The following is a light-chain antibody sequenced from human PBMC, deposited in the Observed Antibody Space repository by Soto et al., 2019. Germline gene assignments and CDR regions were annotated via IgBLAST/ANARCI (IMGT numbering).Light chain of an antibody. CDR2: RNG. V-gene: IGLV1-47*01. Sequence: QSVLTQPPSASGTPGQRVTTSCSGSSSNIGTYYVDWYQQLPGTAPKLLIHRNGQRPSGVPDRFSGSKSGTSASLAISGLRSEDEADYYCATWDDRLRAYVIGAGTKVTVL. J-gene: IGLJ1*01. CDR1: SSNIGTYY. CDR3: ATWDDRLRAYV.